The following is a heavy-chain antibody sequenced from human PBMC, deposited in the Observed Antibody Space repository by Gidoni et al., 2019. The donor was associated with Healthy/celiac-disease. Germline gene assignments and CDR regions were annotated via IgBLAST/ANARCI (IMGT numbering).Heavy chain of an antibody. CDR1: GGSFSGYY. V-gene: IGHV4-34*01. J-gene: IGHJ3*02. D-gene: IGHD3-10*01. CDR3: ARGRWCGELFNI. Sequence: QVQLQQWCARLLKPSATLSLTCPVYGGSFSGYYWRWLRQPPGKGLEWIGEINHSGSTNYNPSLKSRVTISGDTSKNQCSLKLSSVNAADTAVYYCARGRWCGELFNIWGQGTMVTVSS. CDR2: INHSGST.